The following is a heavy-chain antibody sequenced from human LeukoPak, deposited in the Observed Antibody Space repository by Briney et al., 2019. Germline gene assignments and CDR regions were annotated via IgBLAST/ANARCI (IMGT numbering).Heavy chain of an antibody. CDR1: GGSISSSY. V-gene: IGHV4-59*08. CDR3: ATWGIAVAGTFDY. Sequence: SDTLSLTCTVSGGSISSSYSIWIRQPTGKGLEWIGYIYYCGSTNNNPSFKSRVAISVDTPKNQFSLKLSSVTAADTAVYYCATWGIAVAGTFDYWGQGTLVTVST. D-gene: IGHD6-19*01. CDR2: IYYCGST. J-gene: IGHJ4*02.